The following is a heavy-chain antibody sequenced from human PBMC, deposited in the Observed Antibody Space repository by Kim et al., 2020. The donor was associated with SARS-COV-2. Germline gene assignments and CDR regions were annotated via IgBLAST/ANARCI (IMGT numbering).Heavy chain of an antibody. D-gene: IGHD6-6*01. V-gene: IGHV4-39*01. J-gene: IGHJ5*02. CDR1: GGSVSSSSYY. CDR3: ARLEYSSTSRLFDP. Sequence: SETLSLTCTVSGGSVSSSSYYWGWIRQPPGKGLEWIGNIYYTGSTYYNPSLKSRVTISVDTSKNQCSLKLSSLTAADTAVYYCARLEYSSTSRLFDPGGQGTLVTVSA. CDR2: IYYTGST.